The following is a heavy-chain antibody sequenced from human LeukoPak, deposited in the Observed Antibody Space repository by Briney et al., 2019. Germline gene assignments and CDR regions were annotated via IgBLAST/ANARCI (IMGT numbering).Heavy chain of an antibody. CDR1: GGSISSSSYY. Sequence: SETLSLTCTVSGGSISSSSYYWGWIRQSPGKGLEWIGSIYYSGTTYYNPSLKSRVTISVDTSKNQFSLKLSSVTAADTAVYYCARHSGSYYYFDYWGQGTLVTVSS. CDR2: IYYSGTT. CDR3: ARHSGSYYYFDY. J-gene: IGHJ4*02. V-gene: IGHV4-39*01. D-gene: IGHD1-26*01.